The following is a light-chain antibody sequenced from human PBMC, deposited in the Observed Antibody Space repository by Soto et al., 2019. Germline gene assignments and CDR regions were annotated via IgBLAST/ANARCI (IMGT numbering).Light chain of an antibody. Sequence: EIGLPQSTGTLSLSPGERATLSCRASQSVSGSYLAWYQQKPGQAPRPLIYGASSRATGIPDRFSGSGSGTDFTLTITRLEPEDFAVYYCQQYGRSPGLFAFGPGTKVDI. CDR3: QQYGRSPGLFA. CDR2: GAS. V-gene: IGKV3-20*01. CDR1: QSVSGSY. J-gene: IGKJ3*01.